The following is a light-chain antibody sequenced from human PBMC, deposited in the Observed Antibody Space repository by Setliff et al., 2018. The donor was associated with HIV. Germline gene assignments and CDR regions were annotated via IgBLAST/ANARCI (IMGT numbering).Light chain of an antibody. CDR1: GSDVAGYNY. J-gene: IGLJ3*02. V-gene: IGLV2-14*03. CDR3: SSYTSSSTLV. Sequence: QSALTQPASVSGSPGQSITISCTGTGSDVAGYNYVSWYQQHPGKGPKLMIYDVSNRPSGVSNRFSGSKSGNTASLTISGLQAEDEADYYCSSYTSSSTLVFGGGTKVTVL. CDR2: DVS.